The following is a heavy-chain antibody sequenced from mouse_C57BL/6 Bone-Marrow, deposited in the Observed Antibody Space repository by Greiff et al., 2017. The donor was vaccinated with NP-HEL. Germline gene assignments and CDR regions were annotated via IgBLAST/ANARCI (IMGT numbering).Heavy chain of an antibody. J-gene: IGHJ3*01. Sequence: VQLKQSGPVLVKPGASVKMSCKASGYTFTDYYMNWVKQSHGKSLEWIGVINPYNGGTSYNQKFKGKATLTVDKSSSTAYMELHSLTSEDSAVYFCARNYGSSYGFAYWGQGTLVTVSA. CDR3: ARNYGSSYGFAY. CDR2: INPYNGGT. D-gene: IGHD1-1*01. V-gene: IGHV1-19*01. CDR1: GYTFTDYY.